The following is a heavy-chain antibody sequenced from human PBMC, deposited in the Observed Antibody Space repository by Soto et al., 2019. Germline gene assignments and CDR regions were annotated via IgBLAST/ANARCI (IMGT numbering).Heavy chain of an antibody. CDR2: MYDSGST. CDR3: ARGSLAYCCGDGYHRYLLAF. V-gene: IGHV4-61*01. Sequence: PSETLSLTCTVSGGSVSSGSFYWSWIRQPPGKGLEWIGYMYDSGSTNYNPSLKSRVTISVDTSKNQFSLRLNSVTAADTAVYYCARGSLAYCCGDGYHRYLLAFWSQRSLV. J-gene: IGHJ4*02. CDR1: GGSVSSGSFY. D-gene: IGHD2-21*02.